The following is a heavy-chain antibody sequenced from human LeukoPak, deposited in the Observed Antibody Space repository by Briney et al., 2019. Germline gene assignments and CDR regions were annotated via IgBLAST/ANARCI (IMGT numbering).Heavy chain of an antibody. CDR3: ARHTPHYYGSGSFLDY. CDR2: IYYSGST. V-gene: IGHV4-59*08. D-gene: IGHD3-10*01. Sequence: ETLSLTCTVSGGSISSYYWSWIRQPPGKGLEWIGYIYYSGSTNYNPSLKSRVTISVDTSKNQFSLKLSSVTAADTAVYYCARHTPHYYGSGSFLDYWGQGTLVTVSS. J-gene: IGHJ4*02. CDR1: GGSISSYY.